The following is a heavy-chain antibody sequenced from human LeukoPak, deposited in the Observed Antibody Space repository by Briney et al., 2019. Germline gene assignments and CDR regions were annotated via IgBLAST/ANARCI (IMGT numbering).Heavy chain of an antibody. Sequence: GASVTVSFKASGYTFTGYYMHWVRQAPGQGLEWMGWINPNSGGTNYAQKFQGRVTMTRDTSISTAYMELSRLRSDDTAVYYCARDYFYYDSSGYDYWGQGTLVTVSS. CDR1: GYTFTGYY. CDR2: INPNSGGT. V-gene: IGHV1-2*02. CDR3: ARDYFYYDSSGYDY. J-gene: IGHJ4*02. D-gene: IGHD3-22*01.